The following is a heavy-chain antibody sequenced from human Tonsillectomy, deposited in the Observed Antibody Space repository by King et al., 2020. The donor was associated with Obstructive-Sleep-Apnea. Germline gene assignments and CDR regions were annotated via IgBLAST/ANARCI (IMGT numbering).Heavy chain of an antibody. J-gene: IGHJ6*02. CDR1: GFTFSSYG. Sequence: VQMVQSGGGVVQTGGSLRLSCAASGFTFSSYGMHWVREAPGKGRGRVAVLWYDGSNKYYEDSVKGRLTISRDNSKNTLYLQMNILRAEDPAGDYCAKDEKWLARKPCMDVWGQGTTGTVSS. CDR2: LWYDGSNK. V-gene: IGHV3-33*06. CDR3: AKDEKWLARKPCMDV. D-gene: IGHD6-19*01.